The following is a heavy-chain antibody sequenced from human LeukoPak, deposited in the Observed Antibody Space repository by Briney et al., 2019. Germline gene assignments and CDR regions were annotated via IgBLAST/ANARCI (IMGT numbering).Heavy chain of an antibody. V-gene: IGHV3-23*01. CDR3: AKEYDYGDYRGIGD. Sequence: PGGSLRLSCAASGYTFSSYAMSWVRQAPGKGLEWVSAISGSGGSTYYADSVKGRFTISRDNSKNTLYLQMNRLRTEDTALYYCAKEYDYGDYRGIGDWGQGALVTVSS. D-gene: IGHD4-17*01. CDR2: ISGSGGST. J-gene: IGHJ4*02. CDR1: GYTFSSYA.